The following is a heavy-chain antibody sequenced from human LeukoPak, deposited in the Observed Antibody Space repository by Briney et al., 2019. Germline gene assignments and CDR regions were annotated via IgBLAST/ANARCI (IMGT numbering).Heavy chain of an antibody. J-gene: IGHJ5*02. CDR1: GYSISSSNW. D-gene: IGHD5-12*01. Sequence: SETLSLTCAVSGYSISSSNWWGWIRQPPGKGLEWIGYIYYSGSIYYNPSLKSRVTMSVDTSKNQFSLKLSSVTAVDTAVYYCARYIVATTGNWFDPWGQGTLVTVSS. V-gene: IGHV4-28*05. CDR2: IYYSGSI. CDR3: ARYIVATTGNWFDP.